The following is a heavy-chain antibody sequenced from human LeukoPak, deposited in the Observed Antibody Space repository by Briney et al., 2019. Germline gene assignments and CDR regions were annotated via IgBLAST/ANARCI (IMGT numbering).Heavy chain of an antibody. J-gene: IGHJ4*02. CDR1: GGSISSGDYY. D-gene: IGHD6-13*01. V-gene: IGHV4-30-4*08. Sequence: SETLSLTCTVSGGSISSGDYYWSWIRQPPGKGLEWIGYIYYSGSTYYNPSLKSRVTISVDTSKNQFSLKLSSVTAADTAVYYCARYSSWYYFDYWGQGTLVTVSS. CDR3: ARYSSWYYFDY. CDR2: IYYSGST.